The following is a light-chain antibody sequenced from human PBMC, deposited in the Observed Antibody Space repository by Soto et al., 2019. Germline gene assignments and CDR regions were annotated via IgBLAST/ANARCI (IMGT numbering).Light chain of an antibody. J-gene: IGKJ1*01. CDR2: GAS. CDR3: QQYNNWRT. CDR1: QSVSSN. V-gene: IGKV3-15*01. Sequence: EIMLTQAPATLSVSPGERGTLSCRASQSVSSNFAWYQQKPGQAPRLLIYGASTRATGIPARFSGSGSGTEFTLTISRLQSEDFAVYYCQQYNNWRTFGQGTKVDIK.